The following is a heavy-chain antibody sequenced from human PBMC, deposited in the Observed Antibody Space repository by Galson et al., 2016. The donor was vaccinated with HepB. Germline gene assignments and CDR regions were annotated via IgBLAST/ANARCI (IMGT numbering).Heavy chain of an antibody. Sequence: SETLSLTCAVSGYSISSGYYWGWIRQTPGKGLEWIGSTYHSGTTYYNPSLTSRVTISVDTSKNQFSLKLNSVTAADTAVYYCARDIASSYLNWFDPWGQGTLVSVSS. CDR2: TYHSGTT. CDR3: ARDIASSYLNWFDP. D-gene: IGHD6-13*01. CDR1: GYSISSGYY. J-gene: IGHJ5*02. V-gene: IGHV4-38-2*02.